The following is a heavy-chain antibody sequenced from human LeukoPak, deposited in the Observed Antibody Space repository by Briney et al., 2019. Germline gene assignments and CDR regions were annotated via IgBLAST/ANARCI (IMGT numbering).Heavy chain of an antibody. V-gene: IGHV2-5*02. D-gene: IGHD3-10*01. CDR3: ALGSGRTFDY. Sequence: SGPTLVKPTQTLTLTCTFSGLSLSTSGVGVGWIRQPPGKALEWLALIYWDDDKRYSSSLKSRLTITKDTSKNQVVLTMTDMDPVDTATYFCALGSGRTFDYWGQGTLVSVSS. CDR2: IYWDDDK. CDR1: GLSLSTSGVG. J-gene: IGHJ4*02.